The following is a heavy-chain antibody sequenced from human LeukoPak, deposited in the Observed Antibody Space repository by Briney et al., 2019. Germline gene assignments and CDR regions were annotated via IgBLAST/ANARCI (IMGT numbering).Heavy chain of an antibody. J-gene: IGHJ4*02. Sequence: GGSLRLSCAASGFTFSNAWMSWGRQAPGKGVEWVGRIKSKTDGWTTDYAAPVKGRFTISRDDSKNTLYLQMNSLKTEDTAVYYCTTDGGAYCTNGVCFLFDYWGQGTLVTVSS. CDR3: TTDGGAYCTNGVCFLFDY. CDR1: GFTFSNAW. V-gene: IGHV3-15*01. CDR2: IKSKTDGWTT. D-gene: IGHD2-8*01.